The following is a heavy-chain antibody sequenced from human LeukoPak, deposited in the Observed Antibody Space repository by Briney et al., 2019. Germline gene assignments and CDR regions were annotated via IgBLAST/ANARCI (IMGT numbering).Heavy chain of an antibody. V-gene: IGHV4-34*01. CDR2: INHSGST. CDR1: GGSFSGYY. Sequence: PSETLSLTCAVYGGSFSGYYWSWIRQPPVKGLEWIGEINHSGSTNYNPSLKSRVTISVDTSKNQFSLKLSSVTAADTAVYYCARLIRQYRPHFFDYWGQGTLVTVSS. CDR3: ARLIRQYRPHFFDY. J-gene: IGHJ4*02. D-gene: IGHD3-16*02.